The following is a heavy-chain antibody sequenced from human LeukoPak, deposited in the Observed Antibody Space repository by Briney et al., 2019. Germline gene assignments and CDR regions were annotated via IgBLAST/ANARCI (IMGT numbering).Heavy chain of an antibody. D-gene: IGHD5-18*01. CDR3: AKDIEYSYGSRFDY. J-gene: IGHJ4*02. CDR2: ISGSGGST. V-gene: IGHV3-23*01. Sequence: PGGSLRLSCAASGFTFSSYAMSWVRQAPGKGLEWVSAISGSGGSTYYADSVKGRFTISRDNSKNTLYLQMNSLRAGDTAVYYCAKDIEYSYGSRFDYWGQGTLVTVSS. CDR1: GFTFSSYA.